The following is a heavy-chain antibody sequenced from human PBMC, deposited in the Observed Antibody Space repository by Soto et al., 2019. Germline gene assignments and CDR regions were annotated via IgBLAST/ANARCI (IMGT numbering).Heavy chain of an antibody. V-gene: IGHV4-31*03. D-gene: IGHD1-26*01. J-gene: IGHJ4*02. CDR2: IYYSGST. Sequence: QVQLQESGPGLVKPSQTLSLTCTVSGGSISSGGYYWSWIRQHPGKGLEWIGYIYYSGSTYYNPALKSRVTISVDKSKNQSSLKLSSVTAADTAVYYGAGVYSGSPGGTLRYWGQGTLVTVSS. CDR1: GGSISSGGYY. CDR3: AGVYSGSPGGTLRY.